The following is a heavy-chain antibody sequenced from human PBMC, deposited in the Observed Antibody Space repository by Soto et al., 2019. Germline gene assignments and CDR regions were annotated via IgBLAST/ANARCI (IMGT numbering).Heavy chain of an antibody. CDR3: ARAAVPDYDFWSGPPGGDYYYGMDV. CDR1: GYTFTSYG. D-gene: IGHD3-3*01. CDR2: ISAYNGNT. V-gene: IGHV1-18*04. Sequence: ASVKVSCKASGYTFTSYGISWVRQAPGQGLEWMGWISAYNGNTNYAQKLQGRVTMTTDTSTSTAYMELRSLRSDDTAVYYCARAAVPDYDFWSGPPGGDYYYGMDVWGQGTTVTSP. J-gene: IGHJ6*02.